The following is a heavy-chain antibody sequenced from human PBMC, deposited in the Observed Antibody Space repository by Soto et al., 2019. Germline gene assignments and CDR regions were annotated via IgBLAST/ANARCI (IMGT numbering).Heavy chain of an antibody. CDR2: ISSSSSYI. Sequence: EVQLVESGGGLVKPGGSLRLSCAASGFTFSSYSMNWVRQAPGKGLEWVSSISSSSSYIYYADSVKGRFTISRDNAKNSLYLQMNSLRAEDTAVYYCAVSCSGGNCYPRDYWGQGTLVTVSS. D-gene: IGHD2-15*01. V-gene: IGHV3-21*01. CDR1: GFTFSSYS. CDR3: AVSCSGGNCYPRDY. J-gene: IGHJ4*02.